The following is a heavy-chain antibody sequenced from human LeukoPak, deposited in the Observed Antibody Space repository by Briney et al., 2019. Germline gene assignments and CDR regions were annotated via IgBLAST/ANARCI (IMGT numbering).Heavy chain of an antibody. V-gene: IGHV1-3*01. CDR1: GCTFTSYA. Sequence: ASVKVSCKASGCTFTSYAMHWVRQAPGQRLEWMGWINAGNGNTKYSQKFQGRVTITRDTSASTAYMELSSLRSEDTAVYYCARGALTTVTFDPWGQGTLVTVSS. D-gene: IGHD4-11*01. CDR3: ARGALTTVTFDP. J-gene: IGHJ5*02. CDR2: INAGNGNT.